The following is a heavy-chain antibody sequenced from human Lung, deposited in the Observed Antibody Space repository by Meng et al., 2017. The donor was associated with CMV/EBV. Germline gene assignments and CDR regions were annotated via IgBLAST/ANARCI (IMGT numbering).Heavy chain of an antibody. D-gene: IGHD6-19*01. J-gene: IGHJ4*02. CDR1: GYTFNSYD. CDR3: ATGVADFEY. Sequence: QGPLVQSGAEVKKPGAYMKVSCKASGYTFNSYDINWVRQGTGQGLEWMGWMKPNRGTTGYAQKFQGRVTMTRNISKSTAYMDLSSLRSEDTAVYYCATGVADFEYWGQGTLVTVSS. CDR2: MKPNRGTT. V-gene: IGHV1-8*01.